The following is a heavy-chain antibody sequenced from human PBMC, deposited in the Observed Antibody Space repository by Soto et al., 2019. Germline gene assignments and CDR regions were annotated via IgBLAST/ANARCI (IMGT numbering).Heavy chain of an antibody. D-gene: IGHD3-16*02. J-gene: IGHJ4*02. CDR3: ARGSRYSFDH. V-gene: IGHV1-2*04. CDR2: INPNTGGT. CDR1: GYTFTAYY. Sequence: QVQVVQSGAEVKKPGASVTVSCKASGYTFTAYYVHWVRQAPGQGLEWMGWINPNTGGTKFVPKFQGWVTMSTDTSISTAYMEVSRLRADDTAVYYSARGSRYSFDHWGQGTLITVSS.